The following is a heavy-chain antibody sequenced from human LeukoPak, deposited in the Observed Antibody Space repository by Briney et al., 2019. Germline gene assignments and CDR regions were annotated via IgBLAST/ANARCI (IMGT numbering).Heavy chain of an antibody. Sequence: AGGSLKLSCAASGFPFIRYWMHWVRQAPGRGLEWVSRLNNDGIDATYADSVKGRFTISRDNNKKSVYLQMNSLRAEDTAVYYCARDTDDFQGLDIWGQGTRVTVSS. V-gene: IGHV3-74*03. CDR3: ARDTDDFQGLDI. CDR1: GFPFIRYW. CDR2: LNNDGIDA. J-gene: IGHJ3*02. D-gene: IGHD3-3*01.